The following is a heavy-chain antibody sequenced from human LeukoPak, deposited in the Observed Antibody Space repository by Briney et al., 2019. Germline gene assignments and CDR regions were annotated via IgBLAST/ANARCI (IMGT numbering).Heavy chain of an antibody. D-gene: IGHD1-26*01. CDR3: TRDFRGSYADY. CDR2: ISSSSSYI. J-gene: IGHJ4*02. Sequence: GGSLRLSCAASGFAFTSYTMNWVRQAPGKGLEWVSSISSSSSYIYYADSVQGLFTISRDNAKNSLYLQMNILRVEDTAVYYCTRDFRGSYADYWGQGTLFTVSS. CDR1: GFAFTSYT. V-gene: IGHV3-21*01.